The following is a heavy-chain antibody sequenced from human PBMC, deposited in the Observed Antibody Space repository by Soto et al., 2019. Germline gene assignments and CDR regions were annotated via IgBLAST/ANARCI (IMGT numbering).Heavy chain of an antibody. CDR1: GDMFRNSA. J-gene: IGHJ6*02. V-gene: IGHV1-69*01. D-gene: IGHD3-10*01. CDR3: ARARLSNGDPNIYFFYGLDV. Sequence: QVQLVQSGAEVKRPGSSVKVSCKASGDMFRNSAFTWVRQAPGQGLAWMGVIIPLFRKTNVAQNFQGRVTFTADESRGSLYMEASSLTSEDTAVYYCARARLSNGDPNIYFFYGLDVWGQGTTITVSS. CDR2: IIPLFRKT.